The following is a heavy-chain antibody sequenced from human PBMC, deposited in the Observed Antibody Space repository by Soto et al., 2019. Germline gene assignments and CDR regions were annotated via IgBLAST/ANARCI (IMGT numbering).Heavy chain of an antibody. Sequence: QMHLEQRGAGLLKPSETLSLTCDVYGGSFSGYYWSWIRQAPGKGLEWIVEINHSGSPNYNPSLPSRVSVSVDTSKTHFSLKLSSVTAADTAVYYCATFPPEGRTATSRGDDAVDFWGQGTLVTVSS. J-gene: IGHJ3*01. CDR1: GGSFSGYY. CDR3: ATFPPEGRTATSRGDDAVDF. D-gene: IGHD3-10*01. CDR2: INHSGSP. V-gene: IGHV4-34*02.